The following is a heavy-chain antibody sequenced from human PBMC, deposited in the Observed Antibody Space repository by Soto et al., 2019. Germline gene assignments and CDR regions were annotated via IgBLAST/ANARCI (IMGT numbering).Heavy chain of an antibody. CDR3: ARPHHHRVGFIPGDMDV. CDR2: SKNKANGYTT. J-gene: IGHJ6*02. CDR1: GFTFSDHF. V-gene: IGHV3-72*01. D-gene: IGHD1-1*01. Sequence: PGGSLRLSCAASGFTFSDHFMDWVRQAPGKGLEWVGRSKNKANGYTTEYAASVKGRFTVSRDHSQNSLYLQMNSLKTEDTAVYYCARPHHHRVGFIPGDMDVWGQGTTVTV.